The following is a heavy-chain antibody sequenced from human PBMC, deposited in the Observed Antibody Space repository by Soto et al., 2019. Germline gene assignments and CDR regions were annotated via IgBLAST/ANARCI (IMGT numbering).Heavy chain of an antibody. J-gene: IGHJ4*02. CDR2: IYYSGST. V-gene: IGHV4-30-4*01. D-gene: IGHD2-21*02. CDR3: ARVVEYCGGACPPSEVDY. Sequence: QVQLQESGPGLVKPSQTLSLTCTVSGGSISSGDYYWSWIRQPPGKGLEWIGHIYYSGSTYYNPSPDGRVTIPEGSSKIHLALKSSSVTAADTPENFCARVVEYCGGACPPSEVDYWGQGTLVTVSS. CDR1: GGSISSGDYY.